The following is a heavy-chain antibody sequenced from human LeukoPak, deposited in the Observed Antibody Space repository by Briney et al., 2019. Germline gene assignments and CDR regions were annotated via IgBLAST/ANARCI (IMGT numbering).Heavy chain of an antibody. J-gene: IGHJ4*02. D-gene: IGHD6-13*01. CDR3: AKDIRAAAGLSIDY. V-gene: IGHV3-30*02. CDR2: IRYDGSNK. Sequence: GGSLRLSCAASGFTFSSYGMHWVRQAPGKGLEWVAFIRYDGSNKYYADSVKGRFTISRDNAKNSLYLQMNSLRAEDTALYYCAKDIRAAAGLSIDYWGQGTLVTVSS. CDR1: GFTFSSYG.